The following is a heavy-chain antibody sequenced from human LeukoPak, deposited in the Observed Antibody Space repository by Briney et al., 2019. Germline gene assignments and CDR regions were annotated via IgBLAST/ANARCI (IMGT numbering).Heavy chain of an antibody. Sequence: ASVKVSCKTSGYTFTTYYIHWVRQVPGQGLEWLGIINPSGGTTTYAQKFQGRVTMTRDTSTSTVYMELNTLRSEDTAVYYCARGSNYYYDVTADYPRYWGQGTLVTVSS. CDR2: INPSGGTT. V-gene: IGHV1-46*01. CDR1: GYTFTTYY. D-gene: IGHD3-22*01. J-gene: IGHJ4*02. CDR3: ARGSNYYYDVTADYPRY.